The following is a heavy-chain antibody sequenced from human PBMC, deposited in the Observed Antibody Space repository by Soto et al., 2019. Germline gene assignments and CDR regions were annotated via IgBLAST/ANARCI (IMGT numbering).Heavy chain of an antibody. Sequence: QVQLVQSGAEMKKTGASVKVSCKASGYTFTRHWMHWVRQAPVQGLEWRGIINPRDDTTSYAQKFQGRITMTRDTSTSTVYMELSSLRSADTAIYYCARDHSGNSNGYSWWWSDPWGQGTLVTVS. V-gene: IGHV1-46*01. CDR2: INPRDDTT. CDR3: ARDHSGNSNGYSWWWSDP. J-gene: IGHJ5*02. D-gene: IGHD3-22*01. CDR1: GYTFTRHW.